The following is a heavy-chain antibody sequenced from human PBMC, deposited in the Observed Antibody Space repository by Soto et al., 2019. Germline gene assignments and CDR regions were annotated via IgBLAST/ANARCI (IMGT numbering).Heavy chain of an antibody. V-gene: IGHV4-39*01. CDR2: MLYSGLT. D-gene: IGHD2-15*01. J-gene: IGHJ6*02. CDR3: APLSVSLSGPYGIHV. CDR1: GYSVSSSDYY. Sequence: SETLSLTCSVSGYSVSSSDYYWAWIRQPPGKGLEWIGSMLYSGLTYYNPSLKSRVTLSVDTSKNQFSMRLNSVTASDTAVYYCAPLSVSLSGPYGIHVWGQGTTVTVS.